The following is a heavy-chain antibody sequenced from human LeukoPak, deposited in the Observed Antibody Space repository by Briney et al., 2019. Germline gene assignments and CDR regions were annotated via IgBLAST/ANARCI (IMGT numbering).Heavy chain of an antibody. V-gene: IGHV7-4-1*02. D-gene: IGHD3-22*01. CDR3: ARVVHPYDYESSGLTYDAFDI. Sequence: ASVKVSCKASGYTFTSYYMNWVRQAPGQGLEWLGWINTNTGNPTYDQGFTGGFVFSLDTSVNTAYLQISSLKAEDTAVYYCARVVHPYDYESSGLTYDAFDIWGQGTMVTVSS. CDR2: INTNTGNP. CDR1: GYTFTSYY. J-gene: IGHJ3*02.